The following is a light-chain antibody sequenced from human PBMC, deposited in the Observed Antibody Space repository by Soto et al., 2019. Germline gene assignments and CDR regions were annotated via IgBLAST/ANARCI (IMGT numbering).Light chain of an antibody. J-gene: IGKJ5*01. CDR3: QQYNNWPPT. CDR1: QSVSNN. CDR2: GAS. Sequence: EILLTQSPATLSVSPGERATLSCRASQSVSNNLAWYQQKPGQAPRLLIQGASTRATGIPGRFTGSGSGTEFTLTISSLQSEDFAVYYCQQYNNWPPTFGQGTRLEIK. V-gene: IGKV3-15*01.